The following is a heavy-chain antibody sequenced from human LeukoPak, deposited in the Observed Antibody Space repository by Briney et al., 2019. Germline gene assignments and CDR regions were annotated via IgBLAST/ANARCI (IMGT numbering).Heavy chain of an antibody. D-gene: IGHD6-19*01. CDR3: ARGGSLGY. CDR2: ISSSGSAI. J-gene: IGHJ4*02. V-gene: IGHV3-48*03. Sequence: GGSLRLSCAASGFTLSSYEMNWVRQAPGKGLEWVSKISSSGSAIYYADSVKGRFTISRDNAKSSLYLQMNSLRVEDTAVYYCARGGSLGYWGQGTLVTVSS. CDR1: GFTLSSYE.